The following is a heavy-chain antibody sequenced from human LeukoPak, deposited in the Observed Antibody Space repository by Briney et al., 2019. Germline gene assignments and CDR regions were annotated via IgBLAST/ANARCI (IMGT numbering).Heavy chain of an antibody. D-gene: IGHD3-10*01. Sequence: GGSLRLSCAASGFTFSSYGMHWVRQAPGKGLEWVAVISYDGSNKYYADSVKGRFTISRDNSKNTLYLQMNSLRAGDTAVYYCAKDLTWVRGVFHYYGMDVWGQGTTVTVSS. V-gene: IGHV3-30*18. J-gene: IGHJ6*02. CDR1: GFTFSSYG. CDR3: AKDLTWVRGVFHYYGMDV. CDR2: ISYDGSNK.